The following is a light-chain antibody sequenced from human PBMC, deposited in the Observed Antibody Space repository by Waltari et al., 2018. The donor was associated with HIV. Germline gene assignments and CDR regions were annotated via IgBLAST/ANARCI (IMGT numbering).Light chain of an antibody. Sequence: ETVLTQSPATLSVSPGAVATLSCRASQNVSRSLAWYQQKPGQGPRLLIYGASTRATGIPARFSGRGSGTEFTLTISSLQSEDFAVYHCQQYNNWPPITFGQGTRLEIK. CDR2: GAS. CDR3: QQYNNWPPIT. J-gene: IGKJ5*01. V-gene: IGKV3-15*01. CDR1: QNVSRS.